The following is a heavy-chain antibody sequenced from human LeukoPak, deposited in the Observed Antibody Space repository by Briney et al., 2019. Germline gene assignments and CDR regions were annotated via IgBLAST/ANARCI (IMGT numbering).Heavy chain of an antibody. CDR3: AKDPYSSGPYNWFDP. CDR2: ISGSGDST. J-gene: IGHJ5*02. CDR1: GFTFSSYG. D-gene: IGHD6-19*01. V-gene: IGHV3-23*01. Sequence: GGSLRLSCAASGFTFSSYGMSWVRQAPGPGLEWVSAISGSGDSTYYADSVKGLFTISRDNSKNTLYLQMNRLRAEDTAVYYCAKDPYSSGPYNWFDPWGQGTLVTVSS.